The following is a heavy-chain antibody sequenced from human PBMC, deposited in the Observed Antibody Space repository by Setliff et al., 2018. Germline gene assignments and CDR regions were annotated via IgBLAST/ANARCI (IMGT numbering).Heavy chain of an antibody. Sequence: SETLSLTCAVSGYFISSGYYWGWIRQPPGKGLEWIGEINHSGSTNYNPSLKSRVTISVDTSKNQFSLKLSSVTAADTAVYYCARHASSGLQTFDFWGQGALVTVSS. CDR3: ARHASSGLQTFDF. J-gene: IGHJ4*02. D-gene: IGHD6-13*01. V-gene: IGHV4-38-2*01. CDR2: INHSGST. CDR1: GYFISSGYY.